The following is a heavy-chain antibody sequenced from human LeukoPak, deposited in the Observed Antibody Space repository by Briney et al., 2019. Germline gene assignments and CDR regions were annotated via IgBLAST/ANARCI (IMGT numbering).Heavy chain of an antibody. D-gene: IGHD1-26*01. J-gene: IGHJ4*02. CDR3: AKGDTTWELPHDY. Sequence: GGSLRLSCAASGFTFSTYWMHWVRQVPGKGLVWVSRIKGDGSSTTYADSVKGRFTISRDNAKNTLYLQMNSLRAEDTAVYYCAKGDTTWELPHDYWGQGTLVTVSS. CDR2: IKGDGSST. V-gene: IGHV3-74*03. CDR1: GFTFSTYW.